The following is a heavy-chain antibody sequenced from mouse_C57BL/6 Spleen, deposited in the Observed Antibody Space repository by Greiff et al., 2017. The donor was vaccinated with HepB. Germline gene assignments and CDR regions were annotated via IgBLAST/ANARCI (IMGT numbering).Heavy chain of an antibody. CDR3: TNRGRNY. CDR1: GFNIKDDY. J-gene: IGHJ2*01. CDR2: IDPENGDT. V-gene: IGHV14-4*01. Sequence: EVKVVESGAELVRPGASVKLSCTASGFNIKDDYMHWVKQRPEQGLEWIGWIDPENGDTEYASKFQGKATITADTSSNTAYLQLSSLTSEDTAVYYCTNRGRNYWGQGTTLTVSS. D-gene: IGHD3-1*01.